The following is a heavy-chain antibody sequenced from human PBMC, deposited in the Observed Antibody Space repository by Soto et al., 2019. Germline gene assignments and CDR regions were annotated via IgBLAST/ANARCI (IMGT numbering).Heavy chain of an antibody. J-gene: IGHJ5*02. CDR3: ARDGRCGGGTCYSSGWFDP. CDR1: GFTFNSYA. D-gene: IGHD2-15*01. Sequence: QVQLVESGGGVGQPGRSLRLSCAASGFTFNSYALHWVRQAPGKGLEWVAVISYDGSNKYYAESVKGRFTISRDNSKNTLYLQMNTLRTEDTAVYYCARDGRCGGGTCYSSGWFDPWGQGTLVTVSS. V-gene: IGHV3-30*04. CDR2: ISYDGSNK.